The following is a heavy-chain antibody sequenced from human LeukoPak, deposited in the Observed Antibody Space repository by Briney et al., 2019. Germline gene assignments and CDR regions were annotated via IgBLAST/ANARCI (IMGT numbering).Heavy chain of an antibody. CDR2: IRSDGSDK. CDR1: GFTFSGYD. J-gene: IGHJ4*02. CDR3: AKDIAAAGGPCAY. V-gene: IGHV3-30*02. D-gene: IGHD6-25*01. Sequence: PGGSLRLSCATSGFTFSGYDMHWVRQAPGKGLEWVALIRSDGSDKYYADSVKGRFTISRDNSKNTLFLQMNSLRAEDTAVYYCAKDIAAAGGPCAYWGRGTLVT.